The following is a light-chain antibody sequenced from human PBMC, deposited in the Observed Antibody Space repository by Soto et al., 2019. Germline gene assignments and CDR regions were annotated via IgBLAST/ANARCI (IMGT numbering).Light chain of an antibody. V-gene: IGLV2-11*01. Sequence: QSALTQPRSVSGSPGQSVTISCTGTNSDVGAYTFVSWYQQLPGKAPKLIISAVSYRPSGVPDRFSGSKSGNTASLTISGLQAEDEADYFCSSLTRSDTWVIGGGTKLTVL. CDR1: NSDVGAYTF. J-gene: IGLJ3*02. CDR2: AVS. CDR3: SSLTRSDTWV.